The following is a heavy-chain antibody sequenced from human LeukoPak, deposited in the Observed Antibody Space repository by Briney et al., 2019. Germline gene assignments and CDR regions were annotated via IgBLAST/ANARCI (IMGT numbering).Heavy chain of an antibody. CDR1: GFTFSSYG. J-gene: IGHJ4*02. CDR2: ISSSSSYI. CDR3: ARAHNWKYGSFDF. D-gene: IGHD1-7*01. Sequence: GGSLRLSCAASGFTFSSYGMSWVRQAPGKGLEWVSCISSSSSYIYYADSVKGRFTISRDNAKNSLYLQMNSLRAEDTAVYYCARAHNWKYGSFDFWGQGTPVTVSS. V-gene: IGHV3-21*01.